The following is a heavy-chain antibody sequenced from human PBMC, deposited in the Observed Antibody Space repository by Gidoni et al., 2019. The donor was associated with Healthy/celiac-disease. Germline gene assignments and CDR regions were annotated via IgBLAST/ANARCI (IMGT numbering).Heavy chain of an antibody. CDR1: GFTFSNAW. V-gene: IGHV3-15*01. J-gene: IGHJ3*02. Sequence: EVQLVESGGGLVKPGGSLRLSCAASGFTFSNAWMSWVRQAPGKGLEGVGRIKSKTDGGTTDYAAPVKGRFTISRDDSKNTLYLQMNSLKTEDTAVYYCTALPPPRAFDIWGQGTMVTVSS. CDR2: IKSKTDGGTT. CDR3: TALPPPRAFDI.